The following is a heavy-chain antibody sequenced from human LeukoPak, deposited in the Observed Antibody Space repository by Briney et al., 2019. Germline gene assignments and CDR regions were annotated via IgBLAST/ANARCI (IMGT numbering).Heavy chain of an antibody. V-gene: IGHV1-2*02. CDR3: ARAIRTVCYFDY. J-gene: IGHJ4*02. Sequence: ASVKVSCKASGYTFTGYYMHWVRQAPGQVLEWMGWINPNSGGTNYAQKFQGRVTMTRDTSISTDYMDLSRLRSDDTAVYYCARAIRTVCYFDYWGQGTLVTVSS. CDR2: INPNSGGT. D-gene: IGHD4-17*01. CDR1: GYTFTGYY.